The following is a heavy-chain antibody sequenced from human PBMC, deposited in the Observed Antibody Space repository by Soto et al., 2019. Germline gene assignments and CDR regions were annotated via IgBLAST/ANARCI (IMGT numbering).Heavy chain of an antibody. CDR1: GGSISSYY. V-gene: IGHV4-59*01. J-gene: IGHJ6*03. CDR2: IYYSGST. Sequence: SETLSLTCTVSGGSISSYYWSWIRQPPGKGLEWIGYIYYSGSTNYNPSLKSRVTISVDTSKNQFSLKLSSVTAADTAVYYCAGQLVRPDYYYYYMDVWGKGTTGTVSS. D-gene: IGHD6-6*01. CDR3: AGQLVRPDYYYYYMDV.